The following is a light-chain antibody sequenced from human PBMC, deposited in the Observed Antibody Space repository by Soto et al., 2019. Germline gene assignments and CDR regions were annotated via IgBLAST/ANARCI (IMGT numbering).Light chain of an antibody. CDR3: CLYAGSYTSHV. CDR2: DVS. J-gene: IGLJ1*01. V-gene: IGLV2-11*01. Sequence: QSALTQPRSVSGSLGQSVALSCTGTSSNVGGYNYVSWYQQHPGKAPKLMIYDVSKRPSGVPDRFSGSKSGNTASLSISGLQAEDEADYYCCLYAGSYTSHVFGTGTKLTVL. CDR1: SSNVGGYNY.